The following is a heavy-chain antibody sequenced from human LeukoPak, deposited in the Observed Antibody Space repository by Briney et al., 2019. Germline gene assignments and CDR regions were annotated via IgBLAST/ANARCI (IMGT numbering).Heavy chain of an antibody. J-gene: IGHJ6*03. Sequence: ASVKVSCKASGYTFTSYYMHWVRQAPGQGLEWMGIINPSGGSTSYAQKFQGRVTMTRDTSTSTVYMELSSLRSEDTAVYYCARDLDSSQVRGDYYYYYMDVWGKGTTVTVSS. CDR1: GYTFTSYY. CDR2: INPSGGST. D-gene: IGHD6-19*01. CDR3: ARDLDSSQVRGDYYYYYMDV. V-gene: IGHV1-46*01.